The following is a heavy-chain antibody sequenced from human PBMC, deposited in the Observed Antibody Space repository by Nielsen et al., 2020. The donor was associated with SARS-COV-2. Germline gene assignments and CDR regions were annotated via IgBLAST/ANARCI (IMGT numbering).Heavy chain of an antibody. D-gene: IGHD2-21*02. Sequence: GGSLRLSCAVSGFPVRSFDMTWVRQAPGKGLEWVSFIYKGGTSYYADSVRGRFTISRDASKNTLYLQMNNLRDEDTAVYFCARSCGGDCSRAFDFWGQGTMVNVSS. CDR1: GFPVRSFD. V-gene: IGHV3-53*01. J-gene: IGHJ3*01. CDR3: ARSCGGDCSRAFDF. CDR2: IYKGGTS.